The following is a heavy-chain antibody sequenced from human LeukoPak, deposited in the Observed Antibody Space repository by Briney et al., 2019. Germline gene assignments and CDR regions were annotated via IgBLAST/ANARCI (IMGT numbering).Heavy chain of an antibody. D-gene: IGHD2-2*01. V-gene: IGHV3-23*01. CDR2: ISTSGGST. CDR3: AREHCSTTSCWSDT. Sequence: GESLRLSCAASGFTFSSYAMSWVRQAPGKGLEWVSGISTSGGSTSYADSVKGRFTISRDNPRNTLYMQMNSLRAEDTAVYYCAREHCSTTSCWSDTWGQGTLVTVSS. CDR1: GFTFSSYA. J-gene: IGHJ5*02.